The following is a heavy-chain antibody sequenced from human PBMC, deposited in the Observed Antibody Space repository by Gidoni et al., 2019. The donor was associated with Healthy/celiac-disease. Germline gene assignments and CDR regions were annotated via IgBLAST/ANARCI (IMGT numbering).Heavy chain of an antibody. CDR3: AREEIGYSYGTTFFDY. Sequence: EVQLVESGGGVVQPGGSLSLSCAASGFTFSSYWMHWVRQAPGNGLVWVSRIHSDWSSTRYADSVKGRFTISRDNAKNTLYVQMNSLRAEDTAVYYCAREEIGYSYGTTFFDYWGQGILVTVSS. CDR1: GFTFSSYW. D-gene: IGHD5-18*01. CDR2: IHSDWSST. V-gene: IGHV3-74*01. J-gene: IGHJ4*02.